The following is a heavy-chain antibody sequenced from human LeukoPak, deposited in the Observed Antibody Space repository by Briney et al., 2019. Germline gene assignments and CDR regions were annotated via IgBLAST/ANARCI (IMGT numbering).Heavy chain of an antibody. J-gene: IGHJ4*02. Sequence: SETLSLTCSVSGGSIISSNYYWGWIRQPPGKGLEWIGSIYQSGSGSSYYNPSLKSRVTIFGATSKNQFFLRLSSVTAADTAVYYCASTLRFLPYRRFDYWGQGTLVTVPS. CDR3: ASTLRFLPYRRFDY. D-gene: IGHD3-3*01. V-gene: IGHV4-39*01. CDR1: GGSIISSNYY. CDR2: IYQSGSGSS.